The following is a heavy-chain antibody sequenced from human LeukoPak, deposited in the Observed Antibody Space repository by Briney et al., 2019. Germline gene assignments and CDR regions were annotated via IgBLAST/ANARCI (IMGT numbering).Heavy chain of an antibody. CDR3: AVEMTTKTGIFFDF. CDR1: GGTFSTYG. D-gene: IGHD5-24*01. Sequence: SVKVSCQASGGTFSTYGVNWVRQAPGQGLEWMGGIIPIFGAANYAQKFQGRVTLTTDESTNTAYMELSSLRSEDTAVFYCAVEMTTKTGIFFDFWGQGTLVTVSS. V-gene: IGHV1-69*05. CDR2: IIPIFGAA. J-gene: IGHJ4*02.